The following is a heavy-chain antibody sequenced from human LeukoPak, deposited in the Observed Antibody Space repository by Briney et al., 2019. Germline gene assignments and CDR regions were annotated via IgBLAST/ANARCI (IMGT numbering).Heavy chain of an antibody. D-gene: IGHD3-22*01. CDR1: GFTFSSYA. CDR2: ISGSGGST. CDR3: ARGPIYYDSSGYTFDY. V-gene: IGHV3-23*01. J-gene: IGHJ4*02. Sequence: GGSLRLSCAASGFTFSSYAMSWVRQAPGKGLEWVSAISGSGGSTYYADSVKGRFTISRDNSKNTLYLQMNSLRAEDTAVYYCARGPIYYDSSGYTFDYWGQGTLVTVSS.